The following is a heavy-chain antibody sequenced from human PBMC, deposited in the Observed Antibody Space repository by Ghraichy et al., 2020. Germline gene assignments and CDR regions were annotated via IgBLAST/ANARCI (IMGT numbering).Heavy chain of an antibody. CDR1: GFTFSSYS. CDR3: ARESYFDY. Sequence: SCAASGFTFSSYSMNWVRQAPGKGLEWVSYISGSSSAIHYGDSVKGRFTISRDNAKNSLYLQMNSLRDEDTAVYYCARESYFDYWGQGALVTVSS. V-gene: IGHV3-48*02. CDR2: ISGSSSAI. J-gene: IGHJ4*02.